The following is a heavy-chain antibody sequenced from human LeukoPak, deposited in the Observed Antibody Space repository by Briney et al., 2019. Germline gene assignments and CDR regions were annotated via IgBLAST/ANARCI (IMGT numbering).Heavy chain of an antibody. CDR3: ARGMDYDILAGPPDY. J-gene: IGHJ4*02. V-gene: IGHV3-30*09. D-gene: IGHD3-9*01. CDR2: ISYDGSNK. Sequence: GRSLRLSCAASEFTFSSYAMHWVRQAPDKGLEWVALISYDGSNKEYADSVKGRFAISRDNSKNSLYLQMNSLRGEDTAVYYCARGMDYDILAGPPDYWGQGTLVTVSS. CDR1: EFTFSSYA.